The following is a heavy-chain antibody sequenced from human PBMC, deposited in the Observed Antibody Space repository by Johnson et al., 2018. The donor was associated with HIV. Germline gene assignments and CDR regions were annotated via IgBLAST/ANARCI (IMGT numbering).Heavy chain of an antibody. D-gene: IGHD4-23*01. V-gene: IGHV3-30*04. Sequence: QVQLVESGGGVVQPGRSLRLSCAASGFTFSSYAMHWVRQAPGKGLEWVAVISYDGSNKYFADSVTGRFTISRDNSKNTRYLQMNSLRAEDTAVNYCARGERWSLRGAVDSWGQGIMVTVSS. CDR2: ISYDGSNK. CDR1: GFTFSSYA. J-gene: IGHJ3*02. CDR3: ARGERWSLRGAVDS.